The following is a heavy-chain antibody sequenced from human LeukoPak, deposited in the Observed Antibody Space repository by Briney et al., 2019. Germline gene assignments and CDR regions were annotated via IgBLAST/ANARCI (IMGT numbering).Heavy chain of an antibody. V-gene: IGHV4-39*01. CDR1: GGSISSSGYF. J-gene: IGHJ4*02. Sequence: KPSETLSLTCTVSGGSISSSGYFWGWFRQPPGKGLEWIGSISYSGSTYYNPSLKSRVTISVDTSENQFSLKLSSVSAADTAVYYCARRNYDTLTAYYHIDYWGQGTLVTVPS. CDR3: ARRNYDTLTAYYHIDY. CDR2: ISYSGST. D-gene: IGHD3-9*01.